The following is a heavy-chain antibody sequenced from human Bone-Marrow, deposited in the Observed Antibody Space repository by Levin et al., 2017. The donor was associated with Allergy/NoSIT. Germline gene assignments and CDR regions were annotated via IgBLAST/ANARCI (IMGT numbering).Heavy chain of an antibody. J-gene: IGHJ5*02. CDR2: IYNAVGT. V-gene: IGHV4-61*01. Sequence: SETLSLTCAVSGASVSGTYYWDWIRQPPGKGLEWIGYIYNAVGTKYNPSLKSRVTISVDTSKNQLSLQLTSVTAADTAVYYCVRAYDDGDHSDHWGQGTLVTVSP. CDR1: GASVSGTYY. CDR3: VRAYDDGDHSDH. D-gene: IGHD4-17*01.